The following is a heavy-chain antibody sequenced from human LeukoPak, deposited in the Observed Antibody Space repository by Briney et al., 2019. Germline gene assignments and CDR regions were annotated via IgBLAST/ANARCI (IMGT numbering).Heavy chain of an antibody. CDR2: ISGSGGST. Sequence: GGSLRLSCAASGFTFSSYAMSWVRQAPGKGLEWVSAISGSGGSTYYADSVKGRFTISRDNSKNTLYLQMNSLRAEDTAVYYCARFLRWYDAFDIWGQGTMVTVSS. J-gene: IGHJ3*02. CDR3: ARFLRWYDAFDI. D-gene: IGHD4-23*01. V-gene: IGHV3-23*01. CDR1: GFTFSSYA.